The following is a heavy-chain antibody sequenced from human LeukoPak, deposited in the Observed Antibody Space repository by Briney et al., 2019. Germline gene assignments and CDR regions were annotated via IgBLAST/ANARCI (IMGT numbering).Heavy chain of an antibody. Sequence: SQTLSLTCTVSGGSINSDSYYWSWIRQPAGRGLEWIGRIYASGSTNYNPSLKSRVTMSVDTSKSQFSLKLISVTAADTAVYYCARDPRGIVGANHNWFDPWGQGTLVTVSS. J-gene: IGHJ5*02. V-gene: IGHV4-61*02. CDR2: IYASGST. CDR3: ARDPRGIVGANHNWFDP. D-gene: IGHD1-26*01. CDR1: GGSINSDSYY.